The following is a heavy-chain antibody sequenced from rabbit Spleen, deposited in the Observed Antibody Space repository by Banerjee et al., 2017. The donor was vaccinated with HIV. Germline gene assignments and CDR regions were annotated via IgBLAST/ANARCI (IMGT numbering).Heavy chain of an antibody. CDR3: ARDLDGVIGWNFGW. Sequence: QSLEESGGDLVKPGASLTLTCTASGFSFSNSYWICWVRQAPGKGLEWIGYIDPVFGSTYYAYWVNGRFTISSDNAQNTLYLQLKSLTAADTATYFCARDLDGVIGWNFGWWGPGTLVTVS. CDR1: GFSFSNSYW. V-gene: IGHV1S40*01. D-gene: IGHD1-1*01. CDR2: IDPVFGST. J-gene: IGHJ4*01.